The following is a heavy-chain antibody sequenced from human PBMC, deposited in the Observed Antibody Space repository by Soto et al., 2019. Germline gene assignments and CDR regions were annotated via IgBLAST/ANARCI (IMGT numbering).Heavy chain of an antibody. CDR1: GAALTSVGYF. CDR2: IYYSGGT. Sequence: PSETLSLTCTVSGAALTSVGYFYTSVRQPPGKGLEWLGYIYYSGGTNYNPSLKSRVTISLDKSKSQFSLRLISVTAADTSVNSCTREKSDDNYHDLCGQGTLDTV. CDR3: TREKSDDNYHDL. J-gene: IGHJ5*02. D-gene: IGHD1-1*01. V-gene: IGHV4-61*08.